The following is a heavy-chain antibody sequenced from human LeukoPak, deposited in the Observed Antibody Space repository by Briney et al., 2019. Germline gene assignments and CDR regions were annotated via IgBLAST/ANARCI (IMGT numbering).Heavy chain of an antibody. V-gene: IGHV3-7*01. CDR2: INQDGSKQ. Sequence: GGSLRLSCAASGFTFSSSWMNWVRQAPGKGLEWVANINQDGSKQNYVDSVKGRFTVSRDNAQNSLYLQMHSLRAEDTAVYYCARDPDILLGVNFDYWGQGALVIVSS. CDR1: GFTFSSSW. J-gene: IGHJ4*02. D-gene: IGHD2-21*01. CDR3: ARDPDILLGVNFDY.